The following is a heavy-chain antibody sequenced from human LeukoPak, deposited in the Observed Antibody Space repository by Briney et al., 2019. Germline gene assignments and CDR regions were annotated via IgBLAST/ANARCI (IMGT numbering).Heavy chain of an antibody. D-gene: IGHD4-11*01. J-gene: IGHJ4*02. Sequence: GTSVKVSCKASGGTFSSYAISWVRQAPGQGLEWMGWVNPNSGGTNYAQKFQGRVTMTRDTSISTAYMELSRLRSDDTAVYFCARESSSVTVTIDCWGQGTLVTVSS. CDR3: ARESSSVTVTIDC. V-gene: IGHV1-2*02. CDR2: VNPNSGGT. CDR1: GGTFSSYA.